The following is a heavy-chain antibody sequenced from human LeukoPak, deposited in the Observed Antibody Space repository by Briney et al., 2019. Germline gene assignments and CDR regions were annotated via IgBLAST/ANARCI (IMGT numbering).Heavy chain of an antibody. J-gene: IGHJ4*02. Sequence: GGSLRLSCAASGFTFSSYGMNWVRQAPGKGLEWVSGISPSGDIIYYADSVKGQFTISRDNSKNTLYLQMNSLRAEDTAGYYCARKKGTWYLSSLDYWAQGTLVSVSS. V-gene: IGHV3-23*01. D-gene: IGHD6-13*01. CDR2: ISPSGDII. CDR1: GFTFSSYG. CDR3: ARKKGTWYLSSLDY.